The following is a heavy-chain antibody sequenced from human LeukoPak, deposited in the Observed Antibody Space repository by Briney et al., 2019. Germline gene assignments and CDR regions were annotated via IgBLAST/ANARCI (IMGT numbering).Heavy chain of an antibody. CDR3: ARSTYYDNKGYFQH. Sequence: GGSLRLSCADSGFTFSNYAMSWVRQAPGKGLEWVSTISDTGDGTYYADSVKGRFTVSRDNSKNTLYLQMNSLRAEDTAVYYCARSTYYDNKGYFQHWGQGTLVTVSS. V-gene: IGHV3-23*01. D-gene: IGHD3-9*01. J-gene: IGHJ1*01. CDR1: GFTFSNYA. CDR2: ISDTGDGT.